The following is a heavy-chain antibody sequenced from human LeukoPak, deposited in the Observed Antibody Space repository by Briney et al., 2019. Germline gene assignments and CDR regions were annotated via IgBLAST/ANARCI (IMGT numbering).Heavy chain of an antibody. CDR3: ARDQGSYPYCFDS. Sequence: PSETLSLTCTVSGGSISSYYWSWIRQPAGNGLEWMGRIYTSGTTSYNPSLKSRDTMSVDTSKNQFSLQRSSVTAADPAVYYCARDQGSYPYCFDSWGQGTMVTVSS. V-gene: IGHV4-4*07. CDR2: IYTSGTT. J-gene: IGHJ4*02. CDR1: GGSISSYY. D-gene: IGHD1-26*01.